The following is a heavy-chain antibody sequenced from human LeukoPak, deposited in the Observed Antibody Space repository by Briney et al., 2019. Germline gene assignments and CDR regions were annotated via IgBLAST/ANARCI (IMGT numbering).Heavy chain of an antibody. CDR2: IYSGGSR. J-gene: IGHJ4*02. V-gene: IGHV3-66*01. Sequence: GGSLRLSCAAFGFTFSSNYMSWVRQAPGKGLEWISVIYSGGSRYYSDSVKGRCAISGDNSKKTLYIQMNSLRAEDTAVYYCARASRDCTSTSCNEGYFDYWGQGTLVTVSS. CDR3: ARASRDCTSTSCNEGYFDY. CDR1: GFTFSSNY. D-gene: IGHD2-2*01.